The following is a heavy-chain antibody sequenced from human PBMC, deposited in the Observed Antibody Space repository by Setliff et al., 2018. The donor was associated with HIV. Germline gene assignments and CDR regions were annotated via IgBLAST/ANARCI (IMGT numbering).Heavy chain of an antibody. CDR2: IYTGGAT. J-gene: IGHJ2*01. D-gene: IGHD4-17*01. CDR1: GGSFSGYY. V-gene: IGHV3-66*02. CDR3: ARSNLRRYGDPDWYFDL. Sequence: LSLTCAVYGGSFSGYYWSWIRQPPGKGLEWASVIYTGGATFYADSVKARFTISRDNPRNTLYLQMNSLRAEDTAVYYCARSNLRRYGDPDWYFDLWGRGTLVTVSS.